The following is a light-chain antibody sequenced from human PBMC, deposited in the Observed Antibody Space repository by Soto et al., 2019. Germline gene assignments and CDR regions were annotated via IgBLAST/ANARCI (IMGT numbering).Light chain of an antibody. J-gene: IGKJ1*01. CDR1: QSVRSTY. V-gene: IGKV3-20*01. Sequence: EIVLTQFPGTLCLSPGERATLSCRASQSVRSTYLAWYQQKPGQAPRLLIYGASSRATGIPDRFSGSGSGTDFTLTISRLEPEDSAVYYCQKFGSSPWTFGQGTKVEIK. CDR2: GAS. CDR3: QKFGSSPWT.